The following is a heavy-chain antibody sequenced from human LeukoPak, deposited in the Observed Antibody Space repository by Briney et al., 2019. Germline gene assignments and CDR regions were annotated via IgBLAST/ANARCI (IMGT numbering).Heavy chain of an antibody. Sequence: SQTLSLTCTVSGGSITSAGYFWGWIRQPAGKGLEWIGRIYSSGSTNSNPSLKSRVTISVDTSKNQFSLKLRSVTAADTAVYFCARGYCTSTSCSENRYYFDSWGQGALVTVSS. CDR1: GGSITSAGYF. V-gene: IGHV4-61*02. D-gene: IGHD2-2*01. CDR3: ARGYCTSTSCSENRYYFDS. J-gene: IGHJ4*02. CDR2: IYSSGST.